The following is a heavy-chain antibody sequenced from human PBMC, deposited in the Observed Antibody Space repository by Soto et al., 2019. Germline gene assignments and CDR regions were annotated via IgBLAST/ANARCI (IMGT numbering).Heavy chain of an antibody. CDR1: GGTFSSYA. V-gene: IGHV1-69*13. J-gene: IGHJ6*02. Sequence: SAKVSCKASGGTFSSYAISWVRQAPGQGLEWMGGIIPIFGTANYAQKFQGRVTITADESTSTAYMELSSLRSEDTAVYYCARRSGAARQYYYYYYGMDVWGQGTTVTVSS. CDR2: IIPIFGTA. D-gene: IGHD6-6*01. CDR3: ARRSGAARQYYYYYYGMDV.